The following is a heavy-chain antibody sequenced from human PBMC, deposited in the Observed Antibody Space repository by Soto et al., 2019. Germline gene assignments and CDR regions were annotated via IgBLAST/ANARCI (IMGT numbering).Heavy chain of an antibody. CDR1: GFTFSSYA. D-gene: IGHD2-8*01. Sequence: GGSLRLSCAASGFTFSSYAMSCVRQAPGKGLEWVSAISGSGGSTYYADSVKGRFTISRDNSKNTLYLQMNSLRAEDTAVYYCAKDQGYCTNGVCYVSYHYYGMDVWGQGTTVTVSS. J-gene: IGHJ6*02. CDR2: ISGSGGST. CDR3: AKDQGYCTNGVCYVSYHYYGMDV. V-gene: IGHV3-23*01.